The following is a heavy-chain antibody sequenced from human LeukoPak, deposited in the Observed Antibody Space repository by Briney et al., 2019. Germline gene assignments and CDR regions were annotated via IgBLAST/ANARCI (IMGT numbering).Heavy chain of an antibody. Sequence: GGSLRLSYAASGLTFSDYYMNWVRQAPGKGLEWVSSITSGSSYRFYADSVKGRFTISRDNAKNSLYLQMNSLRAEDTAVYYCARDPYSGSYGNYYYYFMDVWGKGTTVTISS. CDR2: ITSGSSYR. CDR1: GLTFSDYY. J-gene: IGHJ6*03. CDR3: ARDPYSGSYGNYYYYFMDV. D-gene: IGHD1-26*01. V-gene: IGHV3-21*01.